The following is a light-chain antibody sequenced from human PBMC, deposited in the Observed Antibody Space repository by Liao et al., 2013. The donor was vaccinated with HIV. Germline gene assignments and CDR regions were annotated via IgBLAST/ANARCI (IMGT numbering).Light chain of an antibody. V-gene: IGLV3-21*04. CDR2: YDR. Sequence: SYVLTQPPSVSVAPGETAIITCAGSDVGGKSVHWYQQKPGQAPVLVIYYDRHRPSGIPERFSGSNSGDTATLTISRVEAGDEADFYCQVWDSSGQDVVFGGGTKLIVL. CDR1: DVGGKS. J-gene: IGLJ2*01. CDR3: QVWDSSGQDVV.